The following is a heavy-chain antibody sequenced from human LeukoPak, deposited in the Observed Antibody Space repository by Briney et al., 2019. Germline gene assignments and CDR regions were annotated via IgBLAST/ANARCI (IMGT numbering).Heavy chain of an antibody. CDR3: AKWGLSGYYSLSDY. V-gene: IGHV3-23*01. CDR2: ISNDGGGT. CDR1: GFIFNNYG. J-gene: IGHJ4*02. D-gene: IGHD3-22*01. Sequence: PVGSLRLSCAASGFIFNNYGLVWVRQAPGKGLEWVSAISNDGGGTTYADFVKGRFSVSRDNSKNTLFLQMNSLRAEDTAVYYCAKWGLSGYYSLSDYWGQGTLVTVSS.